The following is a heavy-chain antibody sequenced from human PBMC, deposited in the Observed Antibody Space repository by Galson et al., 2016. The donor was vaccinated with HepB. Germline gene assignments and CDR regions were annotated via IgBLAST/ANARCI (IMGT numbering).Heavy chain of an antibody. D-gene: IGHD1-20*01. V-gene: IGHV3-30*03. J-gene: IGHJ1*01. CDR3: ARPYNYXTSAFHKYFLH. CDR1: XXXFGSYX. CDR2: ISYDASTK. Sequence: RLXXXASXXXFGSYXXXWVRXAPGKGLEXXXVISYDASTKHYADSVKGRFIISRDNAKNSLYLQMDSLRDEDTXXYYCARPYNYXTSAFHKYFLHCCQGXXVT.